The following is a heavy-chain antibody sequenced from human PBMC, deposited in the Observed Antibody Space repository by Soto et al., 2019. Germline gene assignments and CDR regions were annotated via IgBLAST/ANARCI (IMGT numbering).Heavy chain of an antibody. J-gene: IGHJ3*02. Sequence: GGSLRLSCAASGFTFSNAWMSWVRQAPGKGLEWVGRIKSKTDGGTTDYAAPVKGRFTISRDDSKNTLYLQMNSLKTEDPAVYYCTTARITMIVVVNFDAFDIWGQGTLVPVSS. D-gene: IGHD3-22*01. CDR3: TTARITMIVVVNFDAFDI. V-gene: IGHV3-15*01. CDR2: IKSKTDGGTT. CDR1: GFTFSNAW.